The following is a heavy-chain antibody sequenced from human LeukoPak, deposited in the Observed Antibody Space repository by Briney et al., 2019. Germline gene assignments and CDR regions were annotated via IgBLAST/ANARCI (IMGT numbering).Heavy chain of an antibody. CDR1: GGTFSSYA. D-gene: IGHD3-10*01. CDR2: IIPILGIA. CDR3: ASGQRSGSTDY. V-gene: IGHV1-69*04. J-gene: IGHJ4*02. Sequence: SVKVSCKASGGTFSSYAISWVRQAPGQGLEWMGRIIPILGIANYAQKFQGRVTITADESTSTAYMELSSLRSEDTAVYYCASGQRSGSTDYWGQGTLVTVSS.